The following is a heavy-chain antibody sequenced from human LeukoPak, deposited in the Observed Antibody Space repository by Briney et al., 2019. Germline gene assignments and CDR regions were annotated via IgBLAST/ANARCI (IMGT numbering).Heavy chain of an antibody. J-gene: IGHJ4*02. CDR1: GYTFSNYH. V-gene: IGHV1-46*01. Sequence: ASVKVSCKASGYTFSNYHIHWVRQGPGQGIEWMGIINPRYGSATYAQKFQGRVTMTRDMSTSTVHMELSSLRSDDTAVYYCAREAARDGSTGYYFDYWGQGTLLTVSS. CDR3: AREAARDGSTGYYFDY. CDR2: INPRYGSA. D-gene: IGHD5-24*01.